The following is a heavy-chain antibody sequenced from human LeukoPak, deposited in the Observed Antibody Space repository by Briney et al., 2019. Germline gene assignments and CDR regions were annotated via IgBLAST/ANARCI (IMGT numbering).Heavy chain of an antibody. CDR1: GYSFTSYW. Sequence: GESLKIFCKGSGYSFTSYWIGWVRQMPGKGLEWMGIIYPSDSDTRYSPSFQGQVTISADKSISTAYLQWSSLKASDTAIYYCARGGNGKYNWFDPWGQGTLVTVSS. CDR2: IYPSDSDT. CDR3: ARGGNGKYNWFDP. D-gene: IGHD4-23*01. J-gene: IGHJ5*02. V-gene: IGHV5-51*01.